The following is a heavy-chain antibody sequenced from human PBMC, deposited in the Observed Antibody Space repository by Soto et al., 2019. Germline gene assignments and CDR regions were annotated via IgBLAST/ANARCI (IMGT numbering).Heavy chain of an antibody. V-gene: IGHV3-11*06. Sequence: LRLSCAASGFTFSDYYMSWIRQAPGKGLEWVSYISSSSSYTNYADSVKGRFTISRDNAKNSLYLQMNSLRAEDTAVYYCARTTTGRRIIDYWGQGTLVTVSS. D-gene: IGHD1-1*01. CDR2: ISSSSSYT. CDR1: GFTFSDYY. CDR3: ARTTTGRRIIDY. J-gene: IGHJ4*02.